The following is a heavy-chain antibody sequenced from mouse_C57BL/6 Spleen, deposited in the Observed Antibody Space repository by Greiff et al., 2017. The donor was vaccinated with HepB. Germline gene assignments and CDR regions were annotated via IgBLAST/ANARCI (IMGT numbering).Heavy chain of an antibody. CDR1: GYTFTSYT. V-gene: IGHV1-4*01. CDR2: INPSSGYT. D-gene: IGHD2-14*01. Sequence: QVQLQQSGAELARPGASVKMSCKASGYTFTSYTMHWVKQRPGQGLEWIGYINPSSGYTKYNQKFKDKATLTADKSSSTAYMQLSSLTSEDSAVYYCARGEDLVRGFAYWGQGTLVTVSA. CDR3: ARGEDLVRGFAY. J-gene: IGHJ3*01.